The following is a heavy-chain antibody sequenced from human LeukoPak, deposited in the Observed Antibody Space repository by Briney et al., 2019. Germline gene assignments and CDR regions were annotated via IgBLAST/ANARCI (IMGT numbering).Heavy chain of an antibody. J-gene: IGHJ4*02. CDR1: GGSISSYY. CDR3: AMPRMTPVFNY. V-gene: IGHV4-59*03. Sequence: SETLSLTCTVSGGSISSYYWSWIRQPPGKGLEWIGYISYTGSTNYNPSLKSRVTISVDTSKNQFSLKLSSVTAADTAVYYCAMPRMTPVFNYWGQGTLVTVSS. CDR2: ISYTGST. D-gene: IGHD2-15*01.